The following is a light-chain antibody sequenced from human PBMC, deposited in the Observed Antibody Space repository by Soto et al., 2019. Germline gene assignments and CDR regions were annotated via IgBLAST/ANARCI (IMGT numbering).Light chain of an antibody. V-gene: IGKV3-20*01. J-gene: IGKJ2*01. CDR1: QTVSNNN. CDR2: GSS. CDR3: QQYGSSPPYT. Sequence: LRQFPGTLFLSPGERATLPSRASQTVSNNNLAGYQHKPGQSPKLLIFGSSDRATGIPDRFSGSGSGTDFTLTISRLEPEDFAVYYCQQYGSSPPYTFGQGTKLEIK.